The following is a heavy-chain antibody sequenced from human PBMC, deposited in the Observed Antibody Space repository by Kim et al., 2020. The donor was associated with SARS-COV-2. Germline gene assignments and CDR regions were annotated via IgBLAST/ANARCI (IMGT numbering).Heavy chain of an antibody. CDR1: GGSISSYY. D-gene: IGHD5-18*01. J-gene: IGHJ4*02. CDR3: ARYSYGPWDY. CDR2: IYYSGST. V-gene: IGHV4-59*08. Sequence: SETLSLTCTVSGGSISSYYWSWIRQPPGKGLEWIGYIYYSGSTNYNPSLKSRVTISVDTSKNQFSLKLSSVTAADTAVYYCARYSYGPWDYWGQGTLVTV.